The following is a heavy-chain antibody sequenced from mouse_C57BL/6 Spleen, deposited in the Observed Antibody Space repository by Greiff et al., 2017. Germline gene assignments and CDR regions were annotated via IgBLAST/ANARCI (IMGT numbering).Heavy chain of an antibody. V-gene: IGHV1-80*01. Sequence: QVHVKQSGAELVKPGASVKISCKASGYAFSSYWMNWVKQRPGKGLEWIGQIYPGDGDTNYNGKFKGKATLTADKSSSTAYMQLSSLTSEDSAVYFCAREGGYDRHLDYWGQGTTLTVSS. D-gene: IGHD2-2*01. CDR2: IYPGDGDT. CDR1: GYAFSSYW. CDR3: AREGGYDRHLDY. J-gene: IGHJ2*01.